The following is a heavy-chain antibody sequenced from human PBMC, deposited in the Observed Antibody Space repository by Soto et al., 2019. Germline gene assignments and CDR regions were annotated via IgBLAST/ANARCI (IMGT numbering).Heavy chain of an antibody. Sequence: ASVKVSCKTSGFTFTAYYMHWLRQAPGRGLEWMAMINPKADGTEYAQKFQGRATMARDTSTSTVYMDLSSLRSEDTAVYYCAIRGAVTTPSTRVFHAFDIWGQGTMVTVSS. CDR3: AIRGAVTTPSTRVFHAFDI. CDR2: INPKADGT. CDR1: GFTFTAYY. J-gene: IGHJ3*02. V-gene: IGHV1-46*01. D-gene: IGHD4-17*01.